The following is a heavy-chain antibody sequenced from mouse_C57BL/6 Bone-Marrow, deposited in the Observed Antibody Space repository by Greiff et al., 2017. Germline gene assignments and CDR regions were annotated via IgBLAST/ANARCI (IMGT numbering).Heavy chain of an antibody. CDR3: ARSGYDYDEYAMDY. J-gene: IGHJ4*01. CDR2: INPSTGGT. D-gene: IGHD2-4*01. V-gene: IGHV1-42*01. CDR1: GYSFTGYY. Sequence: EVKLVESGPELVKPGASVKISCKASGYSFTGYYMNWVKQSPEKSLEWIGEINPSTGGTTYNQKFKAKATLTVDKSSSTAYMQLKSLTSEDSAVYYCARSGYDYDEYAMDYWGQGTSVTVSS.